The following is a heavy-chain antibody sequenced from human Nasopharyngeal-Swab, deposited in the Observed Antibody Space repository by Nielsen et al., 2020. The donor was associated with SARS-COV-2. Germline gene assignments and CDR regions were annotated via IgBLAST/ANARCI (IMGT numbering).Heavy chain of an antibody. V-gene: IGHV4-39*01. J-gene: IGHJ4*02. CDR1: GGASSSSRYD. Sequence: SGNRSLTCTVTGGASSSSRYDWGRMRQPPGKGLEWIGRNYYSGSTSYNPARKRRVTISVATSKNQFSMKLSPVTAADTAVYYCVRLSGYSGYDERAFDYWGQGTLVTVSS. CDR3: VRLSGYSGYDERAFDY. D-gene: IGHD5-12*01. CDR2: NYYSGST.